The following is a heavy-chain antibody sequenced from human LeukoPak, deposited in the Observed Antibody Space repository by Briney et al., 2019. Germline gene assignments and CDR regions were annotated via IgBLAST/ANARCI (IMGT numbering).Heavy chain of an antibody. CDR2: ISYDGSNK. CDR1: GFTFSSYG. J-gene: IGHJ1*01. D-gene: IGHD1-26*01. V-gene: IGHV3-30*18. Sequence: PGRSLRLSCAASGFTFSSYGMHWVRQAPGKGLEWVAVISYDGSNKYYADSVKGRFTISRDNSKNTLYLQMNSLRAEDTAVYYCAKDVREGWELLDHDVAEYFQHWGQGTLVTVSS. CDR3: AKDVREGWELLDHDVAEYFQH.